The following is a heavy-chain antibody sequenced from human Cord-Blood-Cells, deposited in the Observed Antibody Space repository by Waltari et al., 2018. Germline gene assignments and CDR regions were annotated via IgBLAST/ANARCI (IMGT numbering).Heavy chain of an antibody. CDR1: GFTFDDYA. J-gene: IGHJ3*02. Sequence: EVQLVESGGGLVQPGRSLRLSCAASGFTFDDYAMHWVRQAPGKGLGWVSGISWNSGSIGYADSVKGRFTISRDNAKNSLYLQMNSLRAEDTALYYCAKDIVPVYDFWSGYDAFDIWGQGTMVTVSS. CDR3: AKDIVPVYDFWSGYDAFDI. CDR2: ISWNSGSI. D-gene: IGHD3-3*01. V-gene: IGHV3-9*01.